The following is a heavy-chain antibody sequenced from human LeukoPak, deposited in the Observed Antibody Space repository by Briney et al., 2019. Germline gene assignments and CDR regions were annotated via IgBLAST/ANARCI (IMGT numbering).Heavy chain of an antibody. J-gene: IGHJ4*02. D-gene: IGHD6-19*01. CDR2: IYYSGST. CDR1: GGSISSYY. CDR3: ARAATSSGWYIGY. V-gene: IGHV4-59*01. Sequence: SETLSLTCTVSGGSISSYYWSWIRQPPGKGLEWIGYIYYSGSTNYNPSLKSRVTISVDTSKNQFSLKLSSVTAADTAVYYCARAATSSGWYIGYWGQGTLVTV.